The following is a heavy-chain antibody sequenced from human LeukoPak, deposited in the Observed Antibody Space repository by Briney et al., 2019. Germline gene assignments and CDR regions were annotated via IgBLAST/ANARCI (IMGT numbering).Heavy chain of an antibody. D-gene: IGHD3-10*01. J-gene: IGHJ4*02. CDR3: ARAKYYYGSGSYSHYYFDY. CDR2: MNPNSGNT. V-gene: IGHV1-8*01. CDR1: GYTFTSYD. Sequence: ASVKVSCKASGYTFTSYDINWVRQATGQGLEWMGWMNPNSGNTGYAQKFQGRVTMTRNTSISTAYMELSSLRSEDTAVYYCARAKYYYGSGSYSHYYFDYWGQGTLVTVSS.